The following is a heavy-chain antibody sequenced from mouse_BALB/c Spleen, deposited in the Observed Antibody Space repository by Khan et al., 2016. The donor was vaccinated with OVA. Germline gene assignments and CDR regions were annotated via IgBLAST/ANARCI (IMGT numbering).Heavy chain of an antibody. D-gene: IGHD1-2*01. CDR2: ISPGSGDT. J-gene: IGHJ3*01. V-gene: IGHV1-77*01. CDR3: ARRNYFGYTFAD. CDR1: GYTFTDYY. Sequence: QVQLMVSGAELARPGASVKLSCKASGYTFTDYYINWVKQRTGQGLEWIGEISPGSGDTYYNEKFKGKATQTADKYSTTAYMQLSSLTSEASAVYFCARRNYFGYTFADWGQGSLVTVSA.